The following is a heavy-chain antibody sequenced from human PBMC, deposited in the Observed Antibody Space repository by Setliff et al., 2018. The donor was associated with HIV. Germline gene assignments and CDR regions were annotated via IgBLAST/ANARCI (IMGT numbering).Heavy chain of an antibody. V-gene: IGHV1-18*01. CDR3: ARKYTGGPLDY. CDR2: ISTYNGNT. Sequence: GESLKISCKASGYTFTSYGITWVRQAPGQGLEWMGWISTYNGNTHYAQKLQGRVTMTTDTSTSTAYMELRSLRSDDTAMYYCARKYTGGPLDYWGQGTLVTVS. J-gene: IGHJ4*02. CDR1: GYTFTSYG. D-gene: IGHD6-19*01.